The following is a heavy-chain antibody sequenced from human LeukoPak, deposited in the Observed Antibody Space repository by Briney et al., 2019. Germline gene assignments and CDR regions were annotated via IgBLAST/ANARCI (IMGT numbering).Heavy chain of an antibody. CDR1: GGSISSYY. V-gene: IGHV4-59*08. CDR3: ASNNSYDGSGYSPGNSYFDT. J-gene: IGHJ4*02. Sequence: SETLSLTCTVSGGSISSYYWSWIRQPPGKGLEWIGYIYYSGSTNYNPSLKSRVTISVDTSKNQFSLKLSSVTAADTAVYYCASNNSYDGSGYSPGNSYFDTWAREPWSPSPQ. D-gene: IGHD3-22*01. CDR2: IYYSGST.